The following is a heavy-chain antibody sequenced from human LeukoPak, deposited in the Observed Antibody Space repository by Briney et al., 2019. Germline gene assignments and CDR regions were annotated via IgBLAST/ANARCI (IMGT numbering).Heavy chain of an antibody. CDR3: ASKWFCGGDCYYQIDF. CDR1: GFTFSSYS. J-gene: IGHJ4*02. D-gene: IGHD2-21*02. CDR2: ISSSSSYI. V-gene: IGHV3-21*01. Sequence: GGSLRLSCAASGFTFSSYSMNWVRQAPGKGLEWVSSISSSSSYIYYADSVRGRFTISRDNSKNTLFLQMNSLRPEDTAVYYCASKWFCGGDCYYQIDFWGQGTLVTVSS.